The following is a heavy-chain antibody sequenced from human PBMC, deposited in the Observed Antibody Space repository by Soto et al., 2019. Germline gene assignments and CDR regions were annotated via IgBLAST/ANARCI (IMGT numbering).Heavy chain of an antibody. CDR3: AIRGYSYGLFHY. D-gene: IGHD5-18*01. CDR2: IYYSGST. J-gene: IGHJ4*02. CDR1: GGSISSGDYY. V-gene: IGHV4-30-4*01. Sequence: QVQLQESGPGLVKPSQTLSLTCTVSGGSISSGDYYWLWIRQPPGKGLEWSGYIYYSGSTYYNPSLSSRVTVSVDTPRNQFSLKLSSVTAADTAVYYCAIRGYSYGLFHYWGQGTLGTVSS.